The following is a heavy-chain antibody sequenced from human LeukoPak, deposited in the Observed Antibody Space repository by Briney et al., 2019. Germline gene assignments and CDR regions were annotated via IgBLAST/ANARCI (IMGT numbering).Heavy chain of an antibody. V-gene: IGHV4-4*07. CDR3: ARDPPRGWDAFDI. CDR2: IYTSGST. Sequence: PSETLSLTCTVSGGSISSYYWSWIRQPVGKGLDWIGRIYTSGSTNYNPSLKSRVTMSVDTSKNQFSLKLSSVTAADTAVYYCARDPPRGWDAFDIWGQGTMVTVSS. CDR1: GGSISSYY. J-gene: IGHJ3*02. D-gene: IGHD2-15*01.